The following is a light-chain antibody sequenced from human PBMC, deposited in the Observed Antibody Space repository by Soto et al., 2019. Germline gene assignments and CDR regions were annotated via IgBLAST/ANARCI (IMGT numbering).Light chain of an antibody. Sequence: EIVLTQSPATLSLSPGERATLSCRASQSVSSYLAWYQQKPGQAPRLLIYDASNRATGIPARFSGSGSGTEFTLPISSLEPEDFAVYYCQQRRNCYPQFTFGPGTKVDIK. CDR1: QSVSSY. V-gene: IGKV3-11*01. CDR2: DAS. J-gene: IGKJ3*01. CDR3: QQRRNCYPQFT.